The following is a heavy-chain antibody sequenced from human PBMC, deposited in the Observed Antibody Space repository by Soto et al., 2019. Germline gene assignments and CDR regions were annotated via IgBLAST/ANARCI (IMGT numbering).Heavy chain of an antibody. Sequence: GGSLRLSCAASGFTFSSYSMNWVRQAPGKGLEWVTCVSSSSSHIYYVDSVKGRFTISRDNAKNSLYLQMNSLRVEDTAVYYCASMQVVAAETAFDIWGQGTLVTVSS. CDR1: GFTFSSYS. CDR3: ASMQVVAAETAFDI. D-gene: IGHD2-21*01. J-gene: IGHJ4*02. CDR2: VSSSSSHI. V-gene: IGHV3-21*01.